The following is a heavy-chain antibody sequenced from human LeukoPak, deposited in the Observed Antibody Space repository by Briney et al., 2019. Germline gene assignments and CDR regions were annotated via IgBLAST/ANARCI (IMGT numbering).Heavy chain of an antibody. D-gene: IGHD2-15*01. CDR1: GGSFSGYY. V-gene: IGHV4-34*01. CDR3: ARGLGYCSGGSCYPTGYDY. Sequence: SETLSLTCAVYGGSFSGYYWSWIRQPPGKGLEWIGEINHSGSTNYNPSLKSRVTISVDTSKNQFSLKLSSVTAADTAVYYCARGLGYCSGGSCYPTGYDYWGQGTLVTVSS. J-gene: IGHJ4*02. CDR2: INHSGST.